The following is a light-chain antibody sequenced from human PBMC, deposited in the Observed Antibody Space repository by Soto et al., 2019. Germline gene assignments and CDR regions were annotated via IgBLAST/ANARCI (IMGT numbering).Light chain of an antibody. CDR3: QQLNSYPLA. Sequence: IQLTQSPSSLSASVGDRVTITCRASQGISSYLAWYQQKPGKAPKLLIYAASTLQRGVPSRFSGSGFGTDFTLTIRSLQREHFAAYFRQQLNSYPLAFGPGTKVDIK. J-gene: IGKJ3*01. V-gene: IGKV1-9*01. CDR2: AAS. CDR1: QGISSY.